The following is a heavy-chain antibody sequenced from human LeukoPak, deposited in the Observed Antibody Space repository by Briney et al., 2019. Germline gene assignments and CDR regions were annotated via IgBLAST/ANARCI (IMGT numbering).Heavy chain of an antibody. V-gene: IGHV3-11*05. Sequence: GGSLLLSCTASGFTFSDYYMSRIRQAPAKGLEWVSFMRSGDYTNYADSVKGRFTISRDNASNSVYLQMNSLRADDTAVNFCARAPVPARWFDPWGQGTLVTVSS. D-gene: IGHD2-2*01. CDR1: GFTFSDYY. J-gene: IGHJ5*02. CDR2: MRSGDYT. CDR3: ARAPVPARWFDP.